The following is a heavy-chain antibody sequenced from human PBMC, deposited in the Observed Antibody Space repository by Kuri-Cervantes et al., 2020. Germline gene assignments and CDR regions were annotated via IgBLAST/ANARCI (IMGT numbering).Heavy chain of an antibody. D-gene: IGHD6-19*01. CDR1: GFTFSSFG. Sequence: GESLKISCAASGFTFSSFGMHWVRQAPGKGLEWVAVISYDGSTKYYADSVKGRFTISRDNSKDTLYLQMNSLRAEDTAVYYCAKGDPTQWLVRLDYWGQGTLVTVSS. J-gene: IGHJ4*02. CDR3: AKGDPTQWLVRLDY. CDR2: ISYDGSTK. V-gene: IGHV3-30*18.